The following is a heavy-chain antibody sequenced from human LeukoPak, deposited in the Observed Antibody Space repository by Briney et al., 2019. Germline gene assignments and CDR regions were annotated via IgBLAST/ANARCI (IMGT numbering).Heavy chain of an antibody. CDR2: IRGTGDTT. D-gene: IGHD3-10*01. Sequence: GGTLRLSCAASGFTFISYGMSWVRQAPGKGLEWVSTIRGTGDTTYYADSVKGRFTISRDNSKNTLYLQMNSLRAEDTAVYYCARLHFTYYGSGAGDYWGQGTLVTVSS. J-gene: IGHJ4*02. CDR1: GFTFISYG. CDR3: ARLHFTYYGSGAGDY. V-gene: IGHV3-23*01.